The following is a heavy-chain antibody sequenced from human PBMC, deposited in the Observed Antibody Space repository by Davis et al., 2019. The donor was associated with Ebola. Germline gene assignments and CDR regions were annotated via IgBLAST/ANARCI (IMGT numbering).Heavy chain of an antibody. CDR3: ARASGYSSSHPYYYYGMDV. Sequence: SVKVPRQASGYTLPSYGISWVRPAPGQGLEWMGWISAYNGNTNYAQKLQGRVTMTTDTSTSTAYMELRSLRSDDTAVYYCARASGYSSSHPYYYYGMDVWGQGTTVTVSS. J-gene: IGHJ6*02. CDR1: GYTLPSYG. V-gene: IGHV1-18*01. CDR2: ISAYNGNT. D-gene: IGHD6-13*01.